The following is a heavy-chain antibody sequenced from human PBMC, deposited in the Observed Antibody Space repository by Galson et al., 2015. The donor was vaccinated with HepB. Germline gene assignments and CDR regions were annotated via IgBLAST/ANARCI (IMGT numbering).Heavy chain of an antibody. V-gene: IGHV3-48*01. J-gene: IGHJ6*02. Sequence: SLRLSCAGSGFSFIGHTMNWVRQAPGKGLEWISYISSTSNNIYYADSVKGRLTLSRDNAKNSLFLQMNSLRTEDTAVYYCARDRRHCSDTGCLYYGMDVWGQGTTVTVSS. CDR2: ISSTSNNI. CDR1: GFSFIGHT. D-gene: IGHD2-2*01. CDR3: ARDRRHCSDTGCLYYGMDV.